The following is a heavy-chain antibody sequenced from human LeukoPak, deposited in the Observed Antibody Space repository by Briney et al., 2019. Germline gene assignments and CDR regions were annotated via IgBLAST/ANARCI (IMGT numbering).Heavy chain of an antibody. CDR2: ISYDGSNK. CDR1: GFTFSSYA. J-gene: IGHJ4*02. CDR3: ARGLLWFGEFRGFDY. D-gene: IGHD3-10*01. V-gene: IGHV3-30-3*01. Sequence: GGSLRLSCTASGFTFSSYAMHWVRQAPGKGLEWVAVISYDGSNKYYADSVKGRFTISRDNSKNTLYLQMNSLRAEDTAVYYCARGLLWFGEFRGFDYWGQGTLVTVSS.